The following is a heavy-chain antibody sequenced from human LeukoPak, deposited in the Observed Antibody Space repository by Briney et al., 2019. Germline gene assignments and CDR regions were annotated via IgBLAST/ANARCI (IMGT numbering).Heavy chain of an antibody. CDR3: ARRGLPYDIMTGPLDY. CDR2: ISPVFGTA. CDR1: GGTFSSYA. J-gene: IGHJ4*02. Sequence: SVKVSCKASGGTFSSYAISWVRQAPGQGLEWMGGISPVFGTANYAQKFQGRVTITADESKITTYMELSSLRSEDTAVYYCARRGLPYDIMTGPLDYWGQGTLVTVSS. V-gene: IGHV1-69*13. D-gene: IGHD3-9*01.